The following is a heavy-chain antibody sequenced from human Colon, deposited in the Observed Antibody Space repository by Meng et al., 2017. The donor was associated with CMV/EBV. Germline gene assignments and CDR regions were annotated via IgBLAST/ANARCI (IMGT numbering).Heavy chain of an antibody. D-gene: IGHD6-19*01. CDR3: AREASGWSTGVDN. J-gene: IGHJ4*02. CDR2: VSYSGNT. V-gene: IGHV4-61*01. Sequence: SETLSLTCSVSGGFVNSGSYYWTWIRQPPGKGLEWIGYVSYSGNTNYNPSLKSRLTIEVDTSRNQFSLKLTSVSAADTAMYYCAREASGWSTGVDNWGQGTLVTVSS. CDR1: GGFVNSGSYY.